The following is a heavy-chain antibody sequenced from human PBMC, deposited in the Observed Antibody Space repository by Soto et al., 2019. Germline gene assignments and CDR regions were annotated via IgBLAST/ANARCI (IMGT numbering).Heavy chain of an antibody. V-gene: IGHV3-21*01. CDR2: ISSSSSYI. J-gene: IGHJ6*02. Sequence: GGSLRLSCAASGFTFSSYSMNWVRQAPGKGLEWVSSISSSSSYIYYADSVKGRFTISRDNAKNSLYLQMNSLRAEDTAVYYCARGRVVGAITDYYYYGMDVWGQGTTVTVSS. CDR1: GFTFSSYS. CDR3: ARGRVVGAITDYYYYGMDV. D-gene: IGHD1-26*01.